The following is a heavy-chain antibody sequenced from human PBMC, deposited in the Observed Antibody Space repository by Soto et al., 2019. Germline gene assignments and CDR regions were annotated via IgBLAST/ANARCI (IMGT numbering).Heavy chain of an antibody. Sequence: GASVKVSCKASGYTFTRYTMNWVRQAPGQRLEWMGWINPDNGNTKSSQKFQDRVIITRDTSASTAYMDLSSLSSVTAADTAVYYCAGAYSSGWYYFDYWGQGTLVTVSS. J-gene: IGHJ4*02. CDR1: GYTFTRYT. D-gene: IGHD6-19*01. V-gene: IGHV1-3*01. CDR3: AGAYSSGWYYFDY. CDR2: INPDNGNT.